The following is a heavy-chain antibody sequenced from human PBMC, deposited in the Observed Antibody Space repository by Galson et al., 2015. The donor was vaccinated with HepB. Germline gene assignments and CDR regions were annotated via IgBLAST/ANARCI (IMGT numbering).Heavy chain of an antibody. CDR3: ARALRDYGDYYYYYMDV. Sequence: SVKVSCKASGGTFSSYAISWVRQAPGQGLEWMGGIIPIFGTANYAQKFQGRVTITADESTSTAYMELSSLRSEDTAVYYCARALRDYGDYYYYYMDVWGKGTTVTVSS. J-gene: IGHJ6*03. V-gene: IGHV1-69*13. D-gene: IGHD4-17*01. CDR1: GGTFSSYA. CDR2: IIPIFGTA.